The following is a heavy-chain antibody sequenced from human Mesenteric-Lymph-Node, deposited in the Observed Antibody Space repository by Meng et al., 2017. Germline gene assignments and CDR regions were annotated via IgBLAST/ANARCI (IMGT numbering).Heavy chain of an antibody. CDR1: GYTFTGYY. V-gene: IGHV1-2*02. CDR3: ARDLERDGDYRYFQH. Sequence: ASVKVSCKASGYTFTGYYMHWVRQAPGQGLEWMGWINPNSGGTNYAQKFQGRVTMTRDTSISTAYMELSRLRSDDTAVYYCARDLERDGDYRYFQHWGLGTLVTVSS. CDR2: INPNSGGT. J-gene: IGHJ1*01. D-gene: IGHD4-17*01.